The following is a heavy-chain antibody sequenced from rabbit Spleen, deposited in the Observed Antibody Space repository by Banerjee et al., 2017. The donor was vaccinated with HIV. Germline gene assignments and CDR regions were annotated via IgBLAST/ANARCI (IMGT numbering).Heavy chain of an antibody. CDR3: ARDLTGIIGWNFYL. CDR2: IHGGSKNNI. CDR1: GFSFSAGYY. J-gene: IGHJ4*01. V-gene: IGHV1S40*01. Sequence: QSLEESGGDLVKPGASLTLTCTASGFSFSAGYYMCWVRQAPGKGLEWIACIHGGSKNNIYYASWAKGRFTISKTSSTTVTLQMTSLTAADTAAYFCARDLTGIIGWNFYLWGPGTLVTVS. D-gene: IGHD1-1*01.